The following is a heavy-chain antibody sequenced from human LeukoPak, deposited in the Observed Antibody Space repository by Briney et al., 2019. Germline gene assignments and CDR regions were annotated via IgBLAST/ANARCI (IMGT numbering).Heavy chain of an antibody. CDR2: INHSGST. D-gene: IGHD2-2*01. Sequence: SATLSLTCAVYGASFSGYYWGWIRQPPGDGLEWSGEINHSGSTNYNPSLKSRVTISVDTSKNQFSLKLSSVTAADTAVYYCARRNRLRYYYYYMDVWGKGTTVTVSS. CDR3: ARRNRLRYYYYYMDV. J-gene: IGHJ6*03. CDR1: GASFSGYY. V-gene: IGHV4-34*01.